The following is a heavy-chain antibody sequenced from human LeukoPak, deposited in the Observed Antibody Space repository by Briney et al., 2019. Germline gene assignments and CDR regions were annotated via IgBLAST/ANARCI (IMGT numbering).Heavy chain of an antibody. J-gene: IGHJ6*02. Sequence: QPGGSLRLSCAASGFTFSSYAMRWVRQVPGKGLEWVSAISGSGASTYYADSVKGRFTISRDNSMDTLYLQMNSLRAEDTAVYYCARDAGGGYDFRSGYYHYYYGMDVWGQGTTVTVSS. CDR1: GFTFSSYA. CDR3: ARDAGGGYDFRSGYYHYYYGMDV. CDR2: ISGSGAST. D-gene: IGHD3-3*01. V-gene: IGHV3-23*01.